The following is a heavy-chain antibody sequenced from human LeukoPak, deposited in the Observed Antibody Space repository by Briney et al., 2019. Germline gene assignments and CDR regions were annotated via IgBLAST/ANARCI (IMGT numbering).Heavy chain of an antibody. CDR3: ARDKGGLVDY. Sequence: GGSLRLSCAASGFIFSSYEMNWVRQAPGKGLEWVSYISSSSSYTNYADSVKGRFTISRDNAKNSLYLQMNSLRAEDTAVYYCARDKGGLVDYWGQGTLVTVSS. V-gene: IGHV3-48*03. CDR1: GFIFSSYE. J-gene: IGHJ4*02. D-gene: IGHD3-16*01. CDR2: ISSSSSYT.